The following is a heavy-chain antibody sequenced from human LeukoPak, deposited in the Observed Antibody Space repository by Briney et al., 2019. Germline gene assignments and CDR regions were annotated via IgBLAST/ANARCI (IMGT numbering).Heavy chain of an antibody. CDR3: ARGRPHGNDY. Sequence: GGSLRLSCAASGFTFSSYWMNWVRQAPGKGLVWVSRIASDGSSTTYADSVKGRFSISRDNAKNMLYLQMNSLRVEDTAVYYCARGRPHGNDYWGQGTLVTVSS. J-gene: IGHJ4*02. V-gene: IGHV3-74*01. CDR2: IASDGSST. D-gene: IGHD4-23*01. CDR1: GFTFSSYW.